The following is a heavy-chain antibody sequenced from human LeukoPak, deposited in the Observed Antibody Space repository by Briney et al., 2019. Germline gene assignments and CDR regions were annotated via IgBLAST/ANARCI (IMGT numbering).Heavy chain of an antibody. V-gene: IGHV4-39*07. CDR1: GGSISSSSYY. D-gene: IGHD6-6*01. Sequence: SETLSLTCTVSGGSISSSSYYWSWIRQPPGKGLEWIGEINHSGSTNYNPSLKSRVTISVDTSKNQFSLKLSSVTAADTAVYYCARYSSSYLDYFDYWGQGTLVTVSS. CDR3: ARYSSSYLDYFDY. J-gene: IGHJ4*02. CDR2: INHSGST.